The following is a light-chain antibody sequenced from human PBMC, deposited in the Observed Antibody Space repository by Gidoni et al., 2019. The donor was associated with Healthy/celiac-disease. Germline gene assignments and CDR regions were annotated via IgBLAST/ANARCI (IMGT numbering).Light chain of an antibody. CDR1: QRISSY. CDR3: QRRYSPGT. V-gene: IGKV1-39*01. CDR2: ASS. J-gene: IGKJ1*01. Sequence: DIQLTQSPSSLSASVGDRVTITCRASQRISSYLNWYQQKPGKTPKPLSYASSSLQSGVLSRFSGSGFGTDFTLTISSRLLEHFDTYLCQRRYSPGTFGEXTKVEIK.